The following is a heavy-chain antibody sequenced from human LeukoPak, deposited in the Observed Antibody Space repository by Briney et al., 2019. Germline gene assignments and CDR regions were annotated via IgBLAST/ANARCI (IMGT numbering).Heavy chain of an antibody. Sequence: GASVKVSCKASGGTFSSYAISWVRQAPGQGLEWMGGIIPIFGTANYAQKFQGRVTITADESTSTAYMELSSLRSEDTAVYYCARGTKNTYYDSRGYYYDYWGQGTLVTVSS. D-gene: IGHD3-22*01. J-gene: IGHJ4*02. V-gene: IGHV1-69*13. CDR3: ARGTKNTYYDSRGYYYDY. CDR1: GGTFSSYA. CDR2: IIPIFGTA.